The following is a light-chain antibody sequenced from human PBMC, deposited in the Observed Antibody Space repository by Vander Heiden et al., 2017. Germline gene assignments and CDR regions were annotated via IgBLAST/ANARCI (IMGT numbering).Light chain of an antibody. J-gene: IGKJ3*01. CDR3: QQSYSTPFT. V-gene: IGKV1-39*01. Sequence: DNLLTQSPTSLSASIGDRVTITCRASQSISSYLNRYKQKPGKAPKLLIYAAASLQSGVPSRVSGSGSGTDFTLTIISLQPEDFATYYWQQSYSTPFTFGPGTKVDIK. CDR1: QSISSY. CDR2: AAA.